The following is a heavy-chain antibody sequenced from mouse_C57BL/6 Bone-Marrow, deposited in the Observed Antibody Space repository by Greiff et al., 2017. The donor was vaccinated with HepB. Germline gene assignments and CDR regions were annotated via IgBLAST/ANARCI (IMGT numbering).Heavy chain of an antibody. CDR1: GYTFTSYW. Sequence: QVQLQQPGAELVKPGASVKLSCKASGYTFTSYWMHWVKQRPGQGLEWIGMIHPNSGSTNYNEKFKSKATLTVDKSSSTAYMQLSSLTSEDSAVYYCARSWYYGSRCAMDYWGQGTSVTVSS. CDR3: ARSWYYGSRCAMDY. D-gene: IGHD1-1*01. CDR2: IHPNSGST. J-gene: IGHJ4*01. V-gene: IGHV1-64*01.